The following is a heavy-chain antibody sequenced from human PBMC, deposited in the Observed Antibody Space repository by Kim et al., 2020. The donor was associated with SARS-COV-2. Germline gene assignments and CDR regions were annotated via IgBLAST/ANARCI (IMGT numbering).Heavy chain of an antibody. V-gene: IGHV3-48*03. Sequence: GGSLRLSCEASGFSFSSHEINWFRQAPGKGLEWISYVSANGRTKYYADSVKGRFTISRDNAKNSLYLQMNSLRAEDTAVYYCARETAVSPDALDIWGQGTMVTVS. CDR2: VSANGRTK. CDR1: GFSFSSHE. CDR3: ARETAVSPDALDI. D-gene: IGHD4-17*01. J-gene: IGHJ3*02.